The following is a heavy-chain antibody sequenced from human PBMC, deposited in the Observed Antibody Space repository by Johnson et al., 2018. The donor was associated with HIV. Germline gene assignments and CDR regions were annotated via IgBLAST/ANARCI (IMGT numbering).Heavy chain of an antibody. CDR2: IKQDGSEK. Sequence: MQLVESGGGLVQPGGSLRLSCAASGFTFSSYWMSWVRQAPGKGLEWVANIKQDGSEKYYVDSVKGRFTISRDNAKNSLYLQMNSLRAEDTAVYYCARARYDYVWGSYRFDAFDIWGQGTMVTVSS. D-gene: IGHD3-16*02. J-gene: IGHJ3*02. CDR3: ARARYDYVWGSYRFDAFDI. CDR1: GFTFSSYW. V-gene: IGHV3-7*01.